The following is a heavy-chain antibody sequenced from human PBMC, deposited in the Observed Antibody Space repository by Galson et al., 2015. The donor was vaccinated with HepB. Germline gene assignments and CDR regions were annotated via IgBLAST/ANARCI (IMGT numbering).Heavy chain of an antibody. CDR1: GYTFTGYY. CDR2: INPNSGGT. J-gene: IGHJ5*02. D-gene: IGHD3-22*01. V-gene: IGHV1-2*02. Sequence: SVKVSCKASGYTFTGYYMHWVRQAPGQGLEWMGWINPNSGGTNYAQKFQGRVTMTRDTSISTAYMELSRLRSDDTAVYYCARNRREYYYDSSGRRPGGNWFDPWGQGTLVTVSS. CDR3: ARNRREYYYDSSGRRPGGNWFDP.